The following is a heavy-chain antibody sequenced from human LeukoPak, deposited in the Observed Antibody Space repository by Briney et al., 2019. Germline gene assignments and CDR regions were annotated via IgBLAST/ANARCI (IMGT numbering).Heavy chain of an antibody. CDR1: GFTFSSYA. CDR2: LSGSGGNT. CDR3: AKGSYYYDSADYFDY. Sequence: PGGSLRLSCAASGFTFSSYAMSWVRQAPGKGLEWVSTLSGSGGNTYYADSVKGRVTISRDNSKNTLYLQMNRLRAEDTAVYHCAKGSYYYDSADYFDYWGQGTLVTVSS. V-gene: IGHV3-23*01. J-gene: IGHJ4*02. D-gene: IGHD3-22*01.